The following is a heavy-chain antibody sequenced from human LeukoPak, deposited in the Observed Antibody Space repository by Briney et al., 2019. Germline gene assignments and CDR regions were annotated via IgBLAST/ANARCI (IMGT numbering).Heavy chain of an antibody. V-gene: IGHV3-30-3*01. Sequence: PGGSLRLSCAASGFTFSSYAMSWVRQAPGKGLEWVAVISYDGSNKYYADSVKGRFTISRDNSKNTLYLQMNSLRAEDTAVYYCAREDSSGGLRGAIDYWGQGTLVTVSS. D-gene: IGHD6-19*01. CDR2: ISYDGSNK. CDR1: GFTFSSYA. J-gene: IGHJ4*02. CDR3: AREDSSGGLRGAIDY.